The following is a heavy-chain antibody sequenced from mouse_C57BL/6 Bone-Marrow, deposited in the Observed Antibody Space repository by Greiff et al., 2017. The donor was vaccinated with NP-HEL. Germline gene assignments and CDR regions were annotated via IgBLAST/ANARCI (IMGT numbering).Heavy chain of an antibody. CDR2: FYPGSGSI. CDR1: GYTFTEYT. J-gene: IGHJ1*03. D-gene: IGHD1-1*01. Sequence: LEESGAELVKPGASVKLSCKASGYTFTEYTIHWVKQRSGQGLEWIGWFYPGSGSIKYNEKFKDKATLTADKSSSTVYMELSRLTSEDSAVYFCARHEEGSYDGYWYFDVWGTGTTVTVSS. CDR3: ARHEEGSYDGYWYFDV. V-gene: IGHV1-62-2*01.